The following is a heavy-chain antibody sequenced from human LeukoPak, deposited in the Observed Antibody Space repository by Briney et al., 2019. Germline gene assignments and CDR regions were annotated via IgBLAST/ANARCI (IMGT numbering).Heavy chain of an antibody. CDR2: IIPIFGTA. Sequence: GASVKVSCKASGGTFSSYAISWVRQAPGQGLEWMGGIIPIFGTANYAQKFQGRVTITTDESTSTAYMELRSLRSDDTAVYYCARAGRWELPDYWGQGTLVTVSS. V-gene: IGHV1-69*05. D-gene: IGHD1-26*01. J-gene: IGHJ4*02. CDR3: ARAGRWELPDY. CDR1: GGTFSSYA.